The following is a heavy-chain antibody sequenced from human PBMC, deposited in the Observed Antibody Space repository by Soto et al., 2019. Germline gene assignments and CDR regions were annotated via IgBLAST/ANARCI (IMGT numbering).Heavy chain of an antibody. V-gene: IGHV1-46*02. CDR1: GYTFNRFY. CDR3: ARGPDDSDVPRWDY. Sequence: QVQLVQYGAEVKKPGDSVRLSCRASGYTFNRFYLHWVRQAPGQGIEWMGIINTRGGTTAYAQNFRGRLTVTRETSTSTLYMELSDLRSEDTAVYYCARGPDDSDVPRWDYWGQGTRVTVSS. CDR2: INTRGGTT. D-gene: IGHD4-17*01. J-gene: IGHJ4*02.